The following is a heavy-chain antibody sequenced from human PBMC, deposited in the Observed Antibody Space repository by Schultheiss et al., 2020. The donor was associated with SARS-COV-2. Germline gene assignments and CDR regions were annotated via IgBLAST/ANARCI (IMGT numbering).Heavy chain of an antibody. CDR1: GFTFSSYA. J-gene: IGHJ4*02. D-gene: IGHD3-9*01. CDR2: ISYDGSNK. V-gene: IGHV3-30*04. CDR3: ARWSDILTGRDMEENDY. Sequence: GGSLRLSCAASGFTFSSYAMHWVRQAPGKGLEWVAVISYDGSNKYYADSVKGRFTISRDNSKNTLYLQMNSLRAEDTAVYYCARWSDILTGRDMEENDYWGQGTLVTVSS.